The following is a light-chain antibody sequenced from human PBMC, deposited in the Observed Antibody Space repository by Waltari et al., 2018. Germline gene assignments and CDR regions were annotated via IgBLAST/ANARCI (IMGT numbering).Light chain of an antibody. J-gene: IGKJ1*01. Sequence: DIQMTQSPSTLSAFVGDRVTITCRASQSISKFLAWYQLKPGKAPKLLIYGASTLDGGVPSRFSGSGSGAEFTLTISSLQPEDSATYYCLQDYIYPRTFGQGTKVELK. CDR2: GAS. CDR3: LQDYIYPRT. CDR1: QSISKF. V-gene: IGKV1-5*01.